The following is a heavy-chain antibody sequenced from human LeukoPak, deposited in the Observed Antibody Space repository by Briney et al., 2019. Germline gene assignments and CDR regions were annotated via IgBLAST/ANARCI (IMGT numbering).Heavy chain of an antibody. Sequence: GGSVRLSCAASGFNFSDYYMSWIRQAPGKGLEWVSYISNSGRIKYYADSVKGRFTISRDNAKNSLYLQMNSLRAEDTAVYYCARPDCGSTSCYEFDCWGQGTLVAVSS. CDR2: ISNSGRIK. CDR3: ARPDCGSTSCYEFDC. V-gene: IGHV3-11*04. D-gene: IGHD2-2*01. J-gene: IGHJ4*02. CDR1: GFNFSDYY.